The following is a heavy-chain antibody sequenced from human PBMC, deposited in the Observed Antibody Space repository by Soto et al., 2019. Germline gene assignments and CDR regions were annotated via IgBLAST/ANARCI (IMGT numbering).Heavy chain of an antibody. V-gene: IGHV3-15*01. J-gene: IGHJ4*02. CDR1: GFPFSYSW. Sequence: VQLAESGGGLVNPGGSLRLSCVASGFPFSYSWMSWVRQAPGKGLEWVARIKSETDGGTTDYAAPLEGRFTISRDDSKNTLNLQMNSLKTEDTAVYYCVTYDFIWGSYRVRWAYWGQGTLVTVSS. CDR3: VTYDFIWGSYRVRWAY. D-gene: IGHD3-16*02. CDR2: IKSETDGGTT.